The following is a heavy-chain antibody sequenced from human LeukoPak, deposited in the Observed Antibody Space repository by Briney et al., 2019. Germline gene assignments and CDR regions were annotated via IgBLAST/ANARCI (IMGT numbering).Heavy chain of an antibody. J-gene: IGHJ4*02. CDR3: ARSTSSEYDIYHFDY. Sequence: HPGGSLRLSCAASGFTFSSYGMHWVRQAPGKGLEWVAVIWYDGNNKYYADSVKGRFTISRDNSKNTLYLQMNSLRAEDTAVYYCARSTSSEYDIYHFDYWAREPWSPSPQ. CDR2: IWYDGNNK. V-gene: IGHV3-33*01. D-gene: IGHD3-9*01. CDR1: GFTFSSYG.